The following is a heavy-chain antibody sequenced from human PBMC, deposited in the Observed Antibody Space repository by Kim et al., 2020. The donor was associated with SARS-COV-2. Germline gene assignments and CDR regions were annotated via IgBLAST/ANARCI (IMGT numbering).Heavy chain of an antibody. D-gene: IGHD6-13*01. CDR1: GFTFDDFG. J-gene: IGHJ4*02. V-gene: IGHV3-20*01. Sequence: GGSLRLSCAASGFTFDDFGMSWVRQAPGKGLEWVSGINWIGGSTVYADSVKGRFTISRDNAKNSLYLQMNSLRAEDTALDHCTRSADPGIAAAGDYWGQGTLLTVSS. CDR3: TRSADPGIAAAGDY. CDR2: INWIGGST.